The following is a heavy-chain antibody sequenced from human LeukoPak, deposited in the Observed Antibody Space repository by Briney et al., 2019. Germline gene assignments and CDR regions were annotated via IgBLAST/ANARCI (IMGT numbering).Heavy chain of an antibody. D-gene: IGHD6-13*01. V-gene: IGHV3-30-3*01. CDR1: IFTFSNYP. Sequence: GGSLRLSCAASIFTFSNYPMHWVRQAPGKGLEWVAVISSDGNNKYYADSVKGRFTISRDNSKNTLYLQMNSLRAEDTAVYYCARDNSHSRIYSTRGNAFDIWDQGTMVAVSS. CDR2: ISSDGNNK. CDR3: ARDNSHSRIYSTRGNAFDI. J-gene: IGHJ3*02.